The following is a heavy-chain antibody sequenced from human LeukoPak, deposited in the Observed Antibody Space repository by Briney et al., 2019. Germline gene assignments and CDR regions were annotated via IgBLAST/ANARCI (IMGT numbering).Heavy chain of an antibody. J-gene: IGHJ6*04. CDR2: ISYDGSNK. D-gene: IGHD2-2*01. V-gene: IGHV3-30-3*01. CDR3: ATIVVPAAQGDV. CDR1: GFTFSSYA. Sequence: GGSLRLSCAASGFTFSSYAMHWVRQAPGKGLEWVAVISYDGSNKYYADSVKGRFTISRDNSKNTLYLQMNSLRAEDTAVYYCATIVVPAAQGDVWGKGTTVTVSS.